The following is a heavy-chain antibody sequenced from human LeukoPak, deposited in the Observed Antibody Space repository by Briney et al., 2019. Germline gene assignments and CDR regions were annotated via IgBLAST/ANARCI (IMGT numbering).Heavy chain of an antibody. CDR2: IYYSGST. CDR3: ARGRRSGETDY. CDR1: GGSISSGDYY. V-gene: IGHV4-61*08. Sequence: PSETLSLTCTVSGGSISSGDYYWSWIRQPPRKGLEWIGYIYYSGSTNYNPSLKSRVTISVDTSKNQFSLKLSSVTAADTAVYYCARGRRSGETDYWGQGTLVTVSS. J-gene: IGHJ4*02. D-gene: IGHD2-15*01.